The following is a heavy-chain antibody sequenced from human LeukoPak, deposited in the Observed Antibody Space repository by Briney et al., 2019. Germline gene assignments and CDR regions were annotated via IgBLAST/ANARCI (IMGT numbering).Heavy chain of an antibody. Sequence: PSETLSLTCAVYGVSFSGYYWSWIRQPPGKGLEWIGEINHSGSTNYNPSLKSRVTIPVDTSKNQSSLKLSSVTAADTAVYYCAGGRSSSSSLESYYYMDVWGKGTTVTVSS. CDR2: INHSGST. V-gene: IGHV4-34*01. CDR1: GVSFSGYY. D-gene: IGHD6-6*01. J-gene: IGHJ6*03. CDR3: AGGRSSSSSLESYYYMDV.